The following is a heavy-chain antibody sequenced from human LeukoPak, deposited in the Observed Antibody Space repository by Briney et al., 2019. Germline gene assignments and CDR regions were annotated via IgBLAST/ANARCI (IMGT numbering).Heavy chain of an antibody. D-gene: IGHD4-17*01. CDR2: IYYGGST. CDR1: GASISSYY. Sequence: PSETLSLTCTVSGASISSYYWSWIRQPPGKGLEWIGYIYYGGSTNYNPSLKSRVTISVDTSKNQFSLKLSSVTAADTAVYYCARGMTTVTYAHFDYWGQGTLVTVSS. CDR3: ARGMTTVTYAHFDY. J-gene: IGHJ4*02. V-gene: IGHV4-59*12.